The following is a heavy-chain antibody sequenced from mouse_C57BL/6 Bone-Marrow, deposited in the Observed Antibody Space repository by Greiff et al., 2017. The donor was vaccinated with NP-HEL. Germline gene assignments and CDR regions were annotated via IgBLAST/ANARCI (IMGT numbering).Heavy chain of an antibody. J-gene: IGHJ2*01. CDR1: GFNIKDDY. CDR3: TTSITTVVATLRR. D-gene: IGHD1-1*01. CDR2: IDPENGDT. Sequence: VQLQQSGAELVRPGASVKLSCTASGFNIKDDYMHWVKQRPEQGLEWIGWIDPENGDTEYASKFQGKATITADNSSNTAYLQLSSLTSEDTAVDYGTTSITTVVATLRRWGQGTTLTVSS. V-gene: IGHV14-4*01.